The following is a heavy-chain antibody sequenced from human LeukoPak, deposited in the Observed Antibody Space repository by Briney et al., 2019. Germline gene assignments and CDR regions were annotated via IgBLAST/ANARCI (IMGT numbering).Heavy chain of an antibody. CDR3: ARRGYGSGSIGYFDS. V-gene: IGHV5-51*01. CDR2: IYLGDSDT. J-gene: IGHJ4*02. Sequence: GESLQISCQGPGYSFTSYWIGWVRQIPGKGLEWMGNIYLGDSDTKYSPSFQGQVTISVDKSTSTAYLQWNSLKASDTAMYYCARRGYGSGSIGYFDSWGQGTLVTVSS. D-gene: IGHD3-10*01. CDR1: GYSFTSYW.